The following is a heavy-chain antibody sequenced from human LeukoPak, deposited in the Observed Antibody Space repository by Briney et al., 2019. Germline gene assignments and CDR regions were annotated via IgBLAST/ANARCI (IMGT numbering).Heavy chain of an antibody. Sequence: GGSLRLSCAASGFTFSSYWMHWVRQAPGKGLEWVAVIWYDGSNKYYADSVKGRFTISRDNSKNTLYLQMNSLRAEDTAVYYCARNYYDSSGYYYHDYWGQGTLVTVSS. CDR2: IWYDGSNK. D-gene: IGHD3-22*01. CDR1: GFTFSSYW. J-gene: IGHJ4*02. V-gene: IGHV3-33*08. CDR3: ARNYYDSSGYYYHDY.